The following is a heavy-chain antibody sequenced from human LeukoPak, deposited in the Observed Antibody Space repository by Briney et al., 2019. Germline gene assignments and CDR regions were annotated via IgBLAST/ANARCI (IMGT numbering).Heavy chain of an antibody. CDR2: IIPTFGTA. CDR1: GGTFSSYA. D-gene: IGHD5-12*01. J-gene: IGHJ4*02. CDR3: ARVREYSGYDLFDY. Sequence: ASVKVSCKASGGTFSSYAISWVRQAPGQGLEWMGGIIPTFGTANYAQKFQGRVTITADESTSTAYMELSSLRSEDTAVYYCARVREYSGYDLFDYWGQGTLVTVSS. V-gene: IGHV1-69*13.